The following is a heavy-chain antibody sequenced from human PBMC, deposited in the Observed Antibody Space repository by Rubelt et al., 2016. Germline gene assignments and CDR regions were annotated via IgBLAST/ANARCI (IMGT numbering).Heavy chain of an antibody. CDR2: IYYSGST. D-gene: IGHD3-10*01. CDR1: GGSISSSSYY. CDR3: ARQAIWFGEFRRPGNWYFDL. V-gene: IGHV4-39*01. J-gene: IGHJ2*01. Sequence: QLQLQESGPGLVKPSETLSLTCTVSGGSISSSSYYWGWIRQPPGKGLEWIGSIYYSGSTYYNPSLKSRVTISVETSKNQFSLKLGSVTAADTAVYYCARQAIWFGEFRRPGNWYFDLWGRGTLVTVSS.